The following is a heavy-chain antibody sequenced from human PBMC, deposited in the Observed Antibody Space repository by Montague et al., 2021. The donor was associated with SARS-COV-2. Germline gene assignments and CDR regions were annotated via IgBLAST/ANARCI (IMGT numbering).Heavy chain of an antibody. Sequence: SLRLSCAASGFTFRDYYMGWIRQAPGKGLEWISYLSATTGYTNNADSVKGRFTISRDNAKNSLFLYMNSLRAEDTAVYYCARMDYGDPNSGYYFDNWGPGTPVTVSS. CDR1: GFTFRDYY. V-gene: IGHV3-11*03. CDR2: LSATTGYT. J-gene: IGHJ4*02. CDR3: ARMDYGDPNSGYYFDN. D-gene: IGHD4-17*01.